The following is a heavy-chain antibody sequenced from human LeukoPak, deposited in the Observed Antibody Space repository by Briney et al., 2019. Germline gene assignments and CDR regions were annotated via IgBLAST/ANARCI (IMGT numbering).Heavy chain of an antibody. D-gene: IGHD3-10*01. V-gene: IGHV4-4*09. CDR1: GGSISSYY. CDR2: IYTSGST. Sequence: NPSETLSLTCTVSGGSISSYYWSWIRQPPGKGLEWIRYIYTSGSTNYNPSLKSRVTISVDTSKNQFSLKLSSVTAADTAVYYCARLYYYGSGSYLSWFDPWGQGTLVTVSS. J-gene: IGHJ5*02. CDR3: ARLYYYGSGSYLSWFDP.